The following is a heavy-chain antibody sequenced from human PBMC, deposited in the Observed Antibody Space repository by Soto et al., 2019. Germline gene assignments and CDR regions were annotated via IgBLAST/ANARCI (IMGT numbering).Heavy chain of an antibody. CDR1: GFTFSSYG. V-gene: IGHV3-30*18. CDR3: AKTLVVVAFSLYDIYGMDV. CDR2: ISYDGSNK. J-gene: IGHJ6*02. D-gene: IGHD2-15*01. Sequence: GGSLRLSCAASGFTFSSYGMHWVRQAPGKGLEWVAVISYDGSNKYYADSVKGRFTISRDNSKNTLYLQMNSLRAEDTAVYYCAKTLVVVAFSLYDIYGMDVWGQGTTVTVSS.